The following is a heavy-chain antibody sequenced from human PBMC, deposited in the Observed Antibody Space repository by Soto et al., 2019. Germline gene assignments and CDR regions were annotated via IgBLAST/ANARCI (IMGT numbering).Heavy chain of an antibody. CDR3: TYQGDFYDRLDS. CDR2: IKSRGGGGTT. Sequence: EVHLVESGGGLVKPGESLRLSCTLSGVPFSAAWMNWVRQAPGKGLEWVGGIKSRGGGGTTHYAAPEQGRFTISRDDSKNTLYLQMNSLKTEDTAIYYCTYQGDFYDRLDSWGQGTLVTVSS. D-gene: IGHD3-22*01. J-gene: IGHJ4*02. CDR1: GVPFSAAW. V-gene: IGHV3-15*07.